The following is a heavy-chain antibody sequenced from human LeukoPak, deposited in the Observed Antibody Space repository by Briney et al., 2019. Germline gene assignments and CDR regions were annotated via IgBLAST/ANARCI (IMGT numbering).Heavy chain of an antibody. CDR1: GFTFSSYA. CDR3: TRDRWVFDI. D-gene: IGHD4-23*01. J-gene: IGHJ3*02. Sequence: GGSLRLSCAASGFTFSSYAMSWVRQAPGKGLEWVGFIRSKAYGGTTEYAASVKGRFTISRDDSKSIAYLQMNSLKTEDTAVYYCTRDRWVFDIWGQGTMVTVSS. CDR2: IRSKAYGGTT. V-gene: IGHV3-49*04.